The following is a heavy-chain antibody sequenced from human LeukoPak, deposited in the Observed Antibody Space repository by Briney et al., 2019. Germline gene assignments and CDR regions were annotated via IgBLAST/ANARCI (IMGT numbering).Heavy chain of an antibody. CDR1: GLTFSNYG. CDR2: IRYDGSIK. Sequence: GGSLRLSCAASGLTFSNYGVHWVRQAPGKGLEWVAFIRYDGSIKYYADSVKGRFTISRDNSKNTLYLQMSSLRAEDTAVYYCAKDTIKVTTIRRVPHYMDVWGKGTTVTISS. CDR3: AKDTIKVTTIRRVPHYMDV. J-gene: IGHJ6*03. D-gene: IGHD5-12*01. V-gene: IGHV3-30*02.